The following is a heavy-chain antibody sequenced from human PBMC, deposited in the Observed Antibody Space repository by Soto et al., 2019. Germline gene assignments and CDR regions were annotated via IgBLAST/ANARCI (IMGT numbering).Heavy chain of an antibody. CDR2: ISSTTNYI. V-gene: IGHV3-21*06. Sequence: LRLSCAASGFTFTRYSMNWVRQAPGKGLEWVSSISSTTNYIYYGDSMKGRFTISRDNAKNSLYLEMNSLRAEDTAVYYCARESEGLTSNFDYWGQGTLVTVS. CDR1: GFTFTRYS. CDR3: ARESEGLTSNFDY. J-gene: IGHJ4*02.